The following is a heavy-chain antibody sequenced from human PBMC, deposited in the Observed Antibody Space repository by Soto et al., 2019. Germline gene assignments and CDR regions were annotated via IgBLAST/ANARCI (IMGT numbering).Heavy chain of an antibody. Sequence: TSETLSLTCTVSGGSISSGGYYWSWIRQHPGKGLEWIGYIYYSGSTNYNPSLKSRVTISVDTSKNQFSLKLSSVTAADTAVYYCARGGVYGGNPEVRFLGYWNYYYYGMDVWGQGTTVTVSS. CDR3: ARGGVYGGNPEVRFLGYWNYYYYGMDV. V-gene: IGHV4-61*08. D-gene: IGHD3-3*01. CDR2: IYYSGST. CDR1: GGSISSGGYY. J-gene: IGHJ6*02.